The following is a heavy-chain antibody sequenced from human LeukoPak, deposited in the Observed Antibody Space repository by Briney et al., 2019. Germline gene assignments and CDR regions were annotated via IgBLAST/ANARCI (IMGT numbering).Heavy chain of an antibody. CDR1: EFIFSNYW. V-gene: IGHV3-7*01. J-gene: IGHJ6*03. CDR3: ARVGPIFGVSRRYYYYMDV. Sequence: GGSLRLSCAASEFIFSNYWMTWVRQAPGKGLEWVANIKPDGREKYYVDSVKGRFSISRDNAKNSLFLQMNSLRAEDTAVYYCARVGPIFGVSRRYYYYMDVWGKGTAVTVSS. CDR2: IKPDGREK. D-gene: IGHD3-3*01.